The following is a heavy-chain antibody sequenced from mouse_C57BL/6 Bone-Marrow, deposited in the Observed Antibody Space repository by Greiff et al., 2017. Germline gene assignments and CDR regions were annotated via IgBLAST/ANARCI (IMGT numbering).Heavy chain of an antibody. J-gene: IGHJ1*03. D-gene: IGHD1-1*01. V-gene: IGHV14-4*01. CDR2: IDPENGDT. CDR1: GFNIKDDY. Sequence: VQLQQSGAELVRPGASVKLSCTASGFNIKDDYMHWVKQRPEQGLEWIGWIDPENGDTAYASKFQGKATITADTSANTAYLQLSSLTSEDTAVYDCTTGYGSSDWYFDVWGTGTTVTVSS. CDR3: TTGYGSSDWYFDV.